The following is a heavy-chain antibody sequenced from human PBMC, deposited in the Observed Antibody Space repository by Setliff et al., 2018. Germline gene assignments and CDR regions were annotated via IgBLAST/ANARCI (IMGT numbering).Heavy chain of an antibody. D-gene: IGHD6-6*01. Sequence: PGGSLRLSCAASGFTFSNHWMTWVRQAPGKGLEWAANIKQDGSDKYYVDSVKGRFTVSRDNAKNSLYLQMSSLRAEDTAVYYCARWTARAVDYWGQGTLVTVSS. V-gene: IGHV3-7*03. J-gene: IGHJ4*02. CDR2: IKQDGSDK. CDR3: ARWTARAVDY. CDR1: GFTFSNHW.